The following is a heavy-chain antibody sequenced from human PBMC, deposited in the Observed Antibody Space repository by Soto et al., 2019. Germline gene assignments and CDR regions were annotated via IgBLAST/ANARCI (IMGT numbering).Heavy chain of an antibody. CDR2: ISAYNGNT. J-gene: IGHJ5*02. Sequence: ASVKVSCKASGYTFTSYGISWVRQAPGQGLEWMGWISAYNGNTNYAQKLQGRVTMTTDTSTSTAYMELRSLRSDDTAVYYCARGEESQIVSTNWFEPWGEGTLVRVSS. CDR1: GYTFTSYG. V-gene: IGHV1-18*04. CDR3: ARGEESQIVSTNWFEP. D-gene: IGHD6-6*01.